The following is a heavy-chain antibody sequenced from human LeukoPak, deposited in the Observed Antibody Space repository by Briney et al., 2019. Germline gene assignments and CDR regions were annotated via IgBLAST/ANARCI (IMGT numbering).Heavy chain of an antibody. V-gene: IGHV1-46*01. J-gene: IGHJ4*02. CDR2: INPSGGST. Sequence: GASVKVSCTASGYTFTSYYMHWVRQAPGQGLEWMGIINPSGGSTSYAQKFQGRVTMTRDTSTSTVYMELSSLRSDDTAVYYCARTAARRFDYWGQGTLVTVSS. CDR3: ARTAARRFDY. CDR1: GYTFTSYY. D-gene: IGHD6-6*01.